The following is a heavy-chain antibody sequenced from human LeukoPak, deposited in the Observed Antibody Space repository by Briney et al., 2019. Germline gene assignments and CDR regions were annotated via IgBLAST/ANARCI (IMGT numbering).Heavy chain of an antibody. J-gene: IGHJ4*02. CDR1: GFAFSSYW. V-gene: IGHV3-7*01. CDR3: AIIPRAAAGPSARSPFHY. D-gene: IGHD6-13*01. CDR2: LKHDGIEK. Sequence: GGSLRLSCAASGFAFSSYWMDWVRQAPGKGPEWVANLKHDGIEKYLVDSVKGRFAISRDNAKNLLYLQMNNLRVEDTAVYYCAIIPRAAAGPSARSPFHYWGQGTLVTVSS.